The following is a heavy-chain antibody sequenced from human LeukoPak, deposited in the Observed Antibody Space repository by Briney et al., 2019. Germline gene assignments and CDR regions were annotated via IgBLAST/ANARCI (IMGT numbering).Heavy chain of an antibody. Sequence: PSETLSLTCTVSGGSISSYYWSWIRQPPGKGLEWIGYIYYSGSTNYNPSLKSRVTISVDTSKNQFSLKLSSVTAADTAVYYGAREDPSGYYYYMDVWGKGTTVTVSS. CDR3: AREDPSGYYYYMDV. CDR1: GGSISSYY. J-gene: IGHJ6*03. V-gene: IGHV4-59*01. CDR2: IYYSGST.